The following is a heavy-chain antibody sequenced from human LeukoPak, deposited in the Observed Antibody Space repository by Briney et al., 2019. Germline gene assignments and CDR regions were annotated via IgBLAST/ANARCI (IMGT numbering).Heavy chain of an antibody. D-gene: IGHD5-18*01. V-gene: IGHV1-2*02. CDR1: GHTFTGYY. CDR3: ATGGVKWIQLWSVY. CDR2: INPNSGGT. J-gene: IGHJ4*02. Sequence: ASVKVSCKASGHTFTGYYMHWVRQAPGQGLEWMGWINPNSGGTNYAQKFQGRVTMTRDTSISTAYMELSRLRSEDTAVYYCATGGVKWIQLWSVYWGQGTLVTVSS.